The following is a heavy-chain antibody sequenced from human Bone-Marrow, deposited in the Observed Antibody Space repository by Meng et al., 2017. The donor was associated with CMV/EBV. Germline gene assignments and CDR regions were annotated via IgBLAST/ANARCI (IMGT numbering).Heavy chain of an antibody. V-gene: IGHV4-31*02. J-gene: IGHJ5*02. CDR3: VREYRNYEVNWIAP. Sequence: SGGSNRSGGYHWGWIRQHPGKGLEWIGSMYYKESAYYNPSLKSRVIISADPSKSQFYLKLTSVTAADTAVYYCVREYRNYEVNWIAPWGQGTLVTVSS. CDR2: MYYKESA. CDR1: GGSNRSGGYH. D-gene: IGHD3-3*01.